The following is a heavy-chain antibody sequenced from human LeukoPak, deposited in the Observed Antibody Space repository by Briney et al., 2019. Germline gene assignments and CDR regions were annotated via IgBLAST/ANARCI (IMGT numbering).Heavy chain of an antibody. J-gene: IGHJ6*03. V-gene: IGHV4-34*01. Sequence: PSETLSLTCAVYGGSFSGYYWSWIRQPPGKGLEWIGEINHSGSTNYNPSLKSRVTISVDTSKNQFSLKLSSVTAADTAVYYCARLFSNRNYYYYYMDVWGKGTTVTISS. D-gene: IGHD1-14*01. CDR3: ARLFSNRNYYYYYMDV. CDR1: GGSFSGYY. CDR2: INHSGST.